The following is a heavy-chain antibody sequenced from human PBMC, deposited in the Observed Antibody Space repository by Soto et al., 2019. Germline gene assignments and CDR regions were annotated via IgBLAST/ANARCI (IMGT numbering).Heavy chain of an antibody. CDR2: IFYRGTT. D-gene: IGHD1-1*01. CDR1: GGSISSGDYY. J-gene: IGHJ5*02. CDR3: ASELGTSWFDP. Sequence: QMQLQESGPGLVKPSQTLSLTCTVSGGSISSGDYYWSWIRQPPGKGLEWLGYIFYRGTTYYNPSLKXRXSXSVXTSKNQFSLKLNSVTAADTAVYYCASELGTSWFDPWGQGTLVTVSS. V-gene: IGHV4-30-4*01.